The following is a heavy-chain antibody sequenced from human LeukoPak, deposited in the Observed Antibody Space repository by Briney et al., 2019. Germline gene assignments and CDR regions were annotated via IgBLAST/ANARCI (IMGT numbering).Heavy chain of an antibody. V-gene: IGHV3-30*18. Sequence: GGSLRLSCAASGXTFSNYGVHWVRPAPGKGLEWVVVISYDGSTEQYSDSVKGRSTISRDNSKNTLYLQMDSLRPEDTAVYYCAKDYRRDGYNYYFDYWGQGTLVTLSS. CDR1: GXTFSNYG. D-gene: IGHD5-24*01. J-gene: IGHJ4*02. CDR3: AKDYRRDGYNYYFDY. CDR2: ISYDGSTE.